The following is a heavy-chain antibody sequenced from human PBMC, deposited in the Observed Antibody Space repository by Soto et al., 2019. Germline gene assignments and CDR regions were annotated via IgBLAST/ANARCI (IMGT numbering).Heavy chain of an antibody. V-gene: IGHV3-23*01. CDR1: GFSFSIYA. J-gene: IGHJ6*02. CDR2: ISNSGGTT. D-gene: IGHD6-13*01. CDR3: AKGGSSWLTNYYYRLDV. Sequence: GVSLRLSCAASGFSFSIYAMSWVRQAPGKGLEWVSGISNSGGTTYYADSVKGRFTISRDNSKNTLYLQMNSLRAEDTAVYYCAKGGSSWLTNYYYRLDVWGQGTTVNVS.